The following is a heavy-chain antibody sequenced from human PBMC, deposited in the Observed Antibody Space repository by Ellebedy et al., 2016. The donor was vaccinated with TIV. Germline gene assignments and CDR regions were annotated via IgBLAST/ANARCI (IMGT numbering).Heavy chain of an antibody. CDR3: AMLANWGTDAFDI. Sequence: AASVKVSCKASGGTFSSYAISWVRQAPGQGLEWMGGIIPIFGTANYAQKFQGRVTITADESTSTAYMELSSLRSEDTAVYYCAMLANWGTDAFDIWGQGTMVTVSS. D-gene: IGHD7-27*01. V-gene: IGHV1-69*13. J-gene: IGHJ3*02. CDR2: IIPIFGTA. CDR1: GGTFSSYA.